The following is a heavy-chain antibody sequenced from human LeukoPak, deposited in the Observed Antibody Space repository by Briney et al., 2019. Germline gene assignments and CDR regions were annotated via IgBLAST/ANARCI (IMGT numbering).Heavy chain of an antibody. J-gene: IGHJ6*02. CDR1: GFTVRSDD. V-gene: IGHV3-53*01. Sequence: PGGSLRLSCAAFGFTVRSDDMNWVRQAPEKGLEWVSILDSDGSPSYADSVKGRFTISRDNSKNTLDLQMNSLRAEDTAVYYCARAAAXRAYYXYGMDXWGQGTTVTVSS. CDR2: LDSDGSP. D-gene: IGHD6-13*01. CDR3: ARAAAXRAYYXYGMDX.